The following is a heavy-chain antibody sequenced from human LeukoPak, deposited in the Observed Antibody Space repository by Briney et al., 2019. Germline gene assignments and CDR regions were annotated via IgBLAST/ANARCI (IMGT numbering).Heavy chain of an antibody. CDR1: GFTFSSYW. CDR3: ARDRRPYYYDSSGWEED. J-gene: IGHJ4*02. V-gene: IGHV3-7*01. CDR2: IKQDGSEK. D-gene: IGHD3-22*01. Sequence: GGSLRLSCAASGFTFSSYWMSWVRQAPGKGLEWVANIKQDGSEKYYVDSVKGRFTISRDNAKNSLYLQMNSLRAEDTAVYYCARDRRPYYYDSSGWEEDWGQGTLVTVSS.